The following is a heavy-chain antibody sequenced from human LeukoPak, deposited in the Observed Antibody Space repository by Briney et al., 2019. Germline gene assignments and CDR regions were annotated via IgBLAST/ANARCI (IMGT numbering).Heavy chain of an antibody. CDR2: ISWNSGSI. D-gene: IGHD3-10*01. Sequence: PGRSLRLSCAASGFTFDDYAMHWVRQAPGKGLEWVSGISWNSGSIGYADSVKGRFTISRDNAKNSAYLQMNSLRAEDTALYYCAKDMESEFGEHDAFDIWGQGTMVTVSS. CDR1: GFTFDDYA. CDR3: AKDMESEFGEHDAFDI. V-gene: IGHV3-9*01. J-gene: IGHJ3*02.